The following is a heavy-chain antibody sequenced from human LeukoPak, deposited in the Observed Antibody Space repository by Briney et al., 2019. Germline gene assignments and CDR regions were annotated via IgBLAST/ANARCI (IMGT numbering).Heavy chain of an antibody. J-gene: IGHJ5*02. CDR3: ARDSVPSLYSGSYPTNT. CDR2: ISYDGSNK. V-gene: IGHV3-30*03. Sequence: GGSLRLSCAASGFTFSSYGMHWVRQAPGKGLEWVAVISYDGSNKYYADSVKGRFTISRDNSKNTLYLQMNSLRAEDTAVYYCARDSVPSLYSGSYPTNTWGQGTLVTVSS. CDR1: GFTFSSYG. D-gene: IGHD1-26*01.